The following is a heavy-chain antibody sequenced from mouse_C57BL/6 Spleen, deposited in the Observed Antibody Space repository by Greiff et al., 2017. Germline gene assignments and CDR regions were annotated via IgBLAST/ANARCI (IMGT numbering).Heavy chain of an antibody. CDR2: INPGSGGT. V-gene: IGHV1-54*01. D-gene: IGHD3-3*01. CDR1: GYAFTNYL. CDR3: ARRGQGYAMDY. Sequence: QVQLKESGAELVRPGTSVKVSCKASGYAFTNYLIEWVKQRPGQGLEWIGVINPGSGGTNYNEKFKGKATLTADKSSSTAYMQLSSLTSEDSAVYFCARRGQGYAMDYWGQGTSVTVSS. J-gene: IGHJ4*01.